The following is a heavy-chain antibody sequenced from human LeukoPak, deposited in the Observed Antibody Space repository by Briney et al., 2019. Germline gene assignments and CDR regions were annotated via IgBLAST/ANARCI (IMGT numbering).Heavy chain of an antibody. V-gene: IGHV1-2*04. CDR2: INPNSGGT. CDR3: ARAYYYDTSWFDP. CDR1: GYTFTGYY. Sequence: ASVKVSCKASGYTFTGYYMHWVRQAPGQGLEWMGWINPNSGGTNYAQKFQGWVTMARDTSISTAYMELSRLRSDDTAVYYGARAYYYDTSWFDPWGQGTLVTVSS. D-gene: IGHD3-22*01. J-gene: IGHJ5*02.